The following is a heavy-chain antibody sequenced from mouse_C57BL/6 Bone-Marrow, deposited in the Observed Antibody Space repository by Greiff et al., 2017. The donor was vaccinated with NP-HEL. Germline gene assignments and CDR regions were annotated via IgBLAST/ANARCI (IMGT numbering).Heavy chain of an antibody. CDR2: IDPETGGT. CDR3: TAYYSNMDY. V-gene: IGHV1-15*01. CDR1: GYTFTDYE. D-gene: IGHD2-5*01. J-gene: IGHJ4*01. Sequence: SGAELVRPGASVTLSCKASGYTFTDYEMHWVKQTPVHGLEWIGAIDPETGGTAYNQKFKGKAILTADKSSSTAYMELRSLTSEDSAVYYCTAYYSNMDYWGQGTSVTVSS.